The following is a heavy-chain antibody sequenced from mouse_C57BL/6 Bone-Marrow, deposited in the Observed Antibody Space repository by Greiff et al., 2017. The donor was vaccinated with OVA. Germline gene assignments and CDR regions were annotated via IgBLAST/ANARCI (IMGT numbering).Heavy chain of an antibody. D-gene: IGHD6-2*01. CDR2: ISDGGSYT. CDR1: GFTFSSYA. J-gene: IGHJ4*01. Sequence: DVMLVESGGGLVKPGGSLKLSCAASGFTFSSYAMSWVRQTPEKRLEWVATISDGGSYTYYPDNVKGRFTISRDNAKNNLYLQMSHLKSEDTAMYYCARELVWYAMDYWGQGTSVTVSS. V-gene: IGHV5-4*01. CDR3: ARELVWYAMDY.